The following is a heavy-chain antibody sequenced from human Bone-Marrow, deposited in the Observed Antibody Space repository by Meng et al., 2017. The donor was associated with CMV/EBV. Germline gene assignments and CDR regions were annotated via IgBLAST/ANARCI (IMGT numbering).Heavy chain of an antibody. CDR2: IYYSGST. V-gene: IGHV4-39*07. Sequence: QLQLQESGPVLVNSSETLSLTCAFSCGSISSSSSYWGWIRQPPGKGLEWIGSIYYSGSTYYNSSLKSRVTISVDTSKNQFSLKLSSVTAADTAVYYCARLRDYWGQGTLVTVSS. CDR1: CGSISSSSSY. CDR3: ARLRDY. J-gene: IGHJ4*02.